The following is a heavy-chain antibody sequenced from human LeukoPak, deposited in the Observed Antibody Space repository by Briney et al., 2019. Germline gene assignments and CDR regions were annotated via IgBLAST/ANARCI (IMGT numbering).Heavy chain of an antibody. CDR3: ARGSFLITFGGFIG. D-gene: IGHD3-16*02. Sequence: GGSLRLSCAASGLTFDDYGMSWVRQAPGKGLEWVSGINWNGGSTGYADSVKGRFTISRDNAKNSLFLQMNSLRVEDTAFYYCARGSFLITFGGFIGWGQGTLVTVSS. V-gene: IGHV3-20*04. CDR2: INWNGGST. J-gene: IGHJ4*02. CDR1: GLTFDDYG.